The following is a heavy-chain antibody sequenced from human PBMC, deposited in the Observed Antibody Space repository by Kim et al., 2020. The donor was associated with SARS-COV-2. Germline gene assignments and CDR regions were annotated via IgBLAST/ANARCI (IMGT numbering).Heavy chain of an antibody. D-gene: IGHD3-9*01. CDR3: ARIDRLTGYGMDV. J-gene: IGHJ6*02. Sequence: YRTSLKTRLTIYKDTSKNQVVLTMTNMDPVDTATYYCARIDRLTGYGMDVWGQGTTVTVSS. V-gene: IGHV2-70*01.